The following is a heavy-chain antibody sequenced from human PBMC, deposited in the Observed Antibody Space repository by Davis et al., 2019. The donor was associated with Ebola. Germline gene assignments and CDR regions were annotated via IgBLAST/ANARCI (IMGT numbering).Heavy chain of an antibody. V-gene: IGHV4-59*01. D-gene: IGHD5-12*01. CDR2: IYYSGST. Sequence: SETLSLTCTVSGGSISSYYWSWIRQPPGKGLEWIGYIYYSGSTNYNPSLKSRFTISVDTSKNQFSLKLSSVTAADTAVYYCARAAARDYDLIDYYYYGMDVWGQGTTVTVSS. CDR1: GGSISSYY. CDR3: ARAAARDYDLIDYYYYGMDV. J-gene: IGHJ6*02.